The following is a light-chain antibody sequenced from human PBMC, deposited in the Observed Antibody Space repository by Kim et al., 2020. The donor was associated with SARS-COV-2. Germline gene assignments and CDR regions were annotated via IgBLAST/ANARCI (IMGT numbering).Light chain of an antibody. V-gene: IGLV6-57*03. CDR3: QSYDSSNQGV. CDR2: EDN. Sequence: KTVTISCTRSSGSIASNYVQWYQQRPGSAPTTVIYEDNHRPSGVPDRFSGSIDSSSNSASLTISGLKTEDETDYYCQSYDSSNQGVFGGGTKLTVL. CDR1: SGSIASNY. J-gene: IGLJ3*02.